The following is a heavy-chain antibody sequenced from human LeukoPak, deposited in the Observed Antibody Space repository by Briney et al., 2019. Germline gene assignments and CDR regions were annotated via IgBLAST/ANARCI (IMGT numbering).Heavy chain of an antibody. D-gene: IGHD3-3*01. CDR1: RYTFTGHY. Sequence: GASVNVSCKASRYTFTGHYMHWVRPAPGQGLEWMGWINPNSGGTNYAQKFQGRVTMTRDTSISTDYMELSRLRSDDTAVYYCARAEDYDFWSAWDYWGQGNLVSVSS. CDR3: ARAEDYDFWSAWDY. V-gene: IGHV1-2*02. CDR2: INPNSGGT. J-gene: IGHJ4*02.